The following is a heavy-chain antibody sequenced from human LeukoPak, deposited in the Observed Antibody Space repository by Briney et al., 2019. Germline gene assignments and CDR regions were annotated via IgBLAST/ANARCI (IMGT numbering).Heavy chain of an antibody. V-gene: IGHV4-34*01. CDR3: ARVPDVTARPCDT. D-gene: IGHD1-1*01. CDR1: GGSFSNYY. J-gene: IGHJ5*02. Sequence: SETLSLTCAVYGGSFSNYYWTWIRQTPGRGHEWIGESSHTGDITNYNPSLKSRATIFVDSSKKQFSLRVTSVTAAGTGIYYCARVPDVTARPCDTWGPGISVTVSS. CDR2: SSHTGDIT.